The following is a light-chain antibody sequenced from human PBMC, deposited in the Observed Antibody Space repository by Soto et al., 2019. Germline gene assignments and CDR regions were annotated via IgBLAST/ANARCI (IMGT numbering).Light chain of an antibody. V-gene: IGLV2-14*03. CDR3: SSYTNKDTLL. J-gene: IGLJ3*02. CDR2: DVT. Sequence: QSALTQPASVSGSPGQSITISCTGTSIDVGGYDHVSWYQQHPGKDPKLIIYDVTVRPSGISPRFSGSKSDNTAALAVSGLQPEDEADYYCSSYTNKDTLLLGGGTNLTV. CDR1: SIDVGGYDH.